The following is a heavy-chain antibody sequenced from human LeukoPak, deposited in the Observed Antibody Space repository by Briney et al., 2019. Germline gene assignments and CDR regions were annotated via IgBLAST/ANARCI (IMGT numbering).Heavy chain of an antibody. D-gene: IGHD3-22*01. CDR2: IYTSGST. Sequence: SETLSLTCTVSGGSISSYYWSWIRQPAGKGLEWIGRIYTSGSTNYNPSLKSRVTMSVDTSKNQFSLKLSSVTAADTAVYYCARLRAERITMIVVVITTYYFDYWGQGTLVTVSS. J-gene: IGHJ4*02. CDR3: ARLRAERITMIVVVITTYYFDY. V-gene: IGHV4-4*07. CDR1: GGSISSYY.